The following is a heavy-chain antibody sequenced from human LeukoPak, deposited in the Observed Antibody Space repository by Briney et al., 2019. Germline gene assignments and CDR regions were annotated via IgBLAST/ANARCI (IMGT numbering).Heavy chain of an antibody. V-gene: IGHV1-69*05. CDR1: GGTFSSYA. D-gene: IGHD3-22*01. J-gene: IGHJ4*02. CDR2: IIPIFGTA. CDR3: ASYYYDXSGXEXXDX. Sequence: ASVKVSCKASGGTFSSYAISWVRQAPGQGLEWMGVIIPIFGTANYAQKFQGRVTITTDESTSTACMELSSLRSEDTAVYYCASYYYDXSGXEXXDXXGXXTLVT.